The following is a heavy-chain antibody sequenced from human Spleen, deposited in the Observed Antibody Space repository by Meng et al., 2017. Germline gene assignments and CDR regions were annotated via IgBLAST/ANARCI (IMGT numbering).Heavy chain of an antibody. Sequence: SETLSLTCSVSGGSVSSSSYYWGWIRQPPGKGLEWIGSLYSGVSTYYNPSLKSRLAISEDTSKNYFSLKLTSVTAADTAVYYCASCRRLDAFDIWGQGTMVTVSS. CDR2: LYSGVST. CDR3: ASCRRLDAFDI. D-gene: IGHD2-15*01. J-gene: IGHJ3*02. V-gene: IGHV4-39*07. CDR1: GGSVSSSSYY.